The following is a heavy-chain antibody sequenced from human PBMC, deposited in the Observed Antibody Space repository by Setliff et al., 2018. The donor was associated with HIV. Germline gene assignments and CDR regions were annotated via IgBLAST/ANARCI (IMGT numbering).Heavy chain of an antibody. CDR3: ARDAPTVYANGWFDP. D-gene: IGHD2-8*01. Sequence: SETLSLTCTVSGYSISSDYYWGWIRQPPGKGLEWIGNIYHSGSTYYNPSLKSRVTISVDTSKNQFSLKLNSLTTADTAVYYCARDAPTVYANGWFDPWGQGTLVTVSS. CDR1: GYSISSDYY. CDR2: IYHSGST. J-gene: IGHJ5*02. V-gene: IGHV4-38-2*02.